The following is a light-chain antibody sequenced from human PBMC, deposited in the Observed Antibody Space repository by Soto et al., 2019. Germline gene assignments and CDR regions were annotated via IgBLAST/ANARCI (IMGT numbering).Light chain of an antibody. J-gene: IGLJ2*01. V-gene: IGLV2-23*02. Sequence: QSALTQPASVSGSPGQSITISCTGTSSDVGSYNLVPWYQQHPGKVPKVMIYEVSKRPSGVSNRFSGSKSGNTASLTISGLQAEDEADYYCWSYAGASTLIFGGGTKVTVL. CDR2: EVS. CDR3: WSYAGASTLI. CDR1: SSDVGSYNL.